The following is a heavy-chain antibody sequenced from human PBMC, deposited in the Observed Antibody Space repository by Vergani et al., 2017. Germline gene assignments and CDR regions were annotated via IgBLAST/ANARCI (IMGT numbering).Heavy chain of an antibody. V-gene: IGHV3-21*01. D-gene: IGHD3-22*01. CDR3: ARDPNYDSSGYYYGWFDP. CDR1: GFTFSSYS. J-gene: IGHJ5*02. Sequence: VQLVESGGGVVQPGRSLRLSCAASGFTFSSYSMNWVRQAPGKGLEWVSSISSSSSYIYYADSVKGRFTISRDNAKNSLYLQMNSLRAEDTAVYYCARDPNYDSSGYYYGWFDPWGQGTLVTVSS. CDR2: ISSSSSYI.